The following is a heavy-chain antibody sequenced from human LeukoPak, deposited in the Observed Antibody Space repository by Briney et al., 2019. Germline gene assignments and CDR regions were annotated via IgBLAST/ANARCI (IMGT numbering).Heavy chain of an antibody. CDR1: GFTFRLYA. V-gene: IGHV3-23*01. D-gene: IGHD2-8*01. CDR3: ARDRGPYAGIANNWLDP. CDR2: INGSPGST. Sequence: GGSLRLSCAASGFTFRLYAMNWVRQSPGKGLEWVSSINGSPGSTSYADSVKGRFTISRDNSENTLYLQMNSLRAEDTAVYYCARDRGPYAGIANNWLDPWGQGTLVTVSS. J-gene: IGHJ5*02.